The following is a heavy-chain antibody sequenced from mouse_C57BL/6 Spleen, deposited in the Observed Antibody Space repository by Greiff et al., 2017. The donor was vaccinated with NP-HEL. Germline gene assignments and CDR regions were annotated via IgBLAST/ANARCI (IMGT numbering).Heavy chain of an antibody. D-gene: IGHD1-1*01. CDR1: GYAFSSSW. CDR2: IYPGDGDT. J-gene: IGHJ4*01. CDR3: ARHYGSSYEAMDY. V-gene: IGHV1-82*01. Sequence: QVQLQQSGPELVKPGASVKISCKASGYAFSSSWMNWVKQRPGKGLEWIGRIYPGDGDTNYNGKFKGKATLTADKASSTAYMQLSSLTSEDSAVYFCARHYGSSYEAMDYWGQGTSVTVSS.